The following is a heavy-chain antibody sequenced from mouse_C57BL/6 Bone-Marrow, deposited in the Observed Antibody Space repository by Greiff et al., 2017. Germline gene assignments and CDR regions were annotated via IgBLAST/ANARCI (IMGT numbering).Heavy chain of an antibody. Sequence: VQLKESGPGLVKPSQSLSLTCSVTGYSITSGYYWNWIRQFPGNKLEWLVYLSYDGSTNYNPSLNNPISLTRDTSKNQFFLKLNDVNTEDTATYYCARGEFITTVEADYWGQGTTLTVSS. V-gene: IGHV3-6*01. CDR2: LSYDGST. J-gene: IGHJ2*01. CDR1: GYSITSGYY. CDR3: ARGEFITTVEADY. D-gene: IGHD1-1*01.